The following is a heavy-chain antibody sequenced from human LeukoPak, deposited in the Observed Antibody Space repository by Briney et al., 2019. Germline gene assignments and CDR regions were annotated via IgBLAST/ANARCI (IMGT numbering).Heavy chain of an antibody. CDR2: IIPLFGIA. J-gene: IGHJ2*01. CDR1: GGTFSRYG. Sequence: SVKVSCKASGGTFSRYGLSWVRQAPGQGLEWMGGIIPLFGIANYAQNFQGRVTITADKSTSTAYMELNSLRSEDTAVYYCAREGSTVDYPHLGRYFDLWGRGTLVTVSS. D-gene: IGHD4-11*01. V-gene: IGHV1-69*17. CDR3: AREGSTVDYPHLGRYFDL.